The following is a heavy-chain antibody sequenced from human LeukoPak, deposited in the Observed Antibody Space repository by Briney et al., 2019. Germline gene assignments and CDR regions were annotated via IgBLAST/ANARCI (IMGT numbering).Heavy chain of an antibody. V-gene: IGHV3-48*03. CDR1: GFTFSSYG. CDR2: ISSSGSTI. J-gene: IGHJ6*03. D-gene: IGHD5-18*01. CDR3: ARSGYSYGYYYYYYMDV. Sequence: GSLRLSCAASGFTFSSYGMNWVRQAPGKGLEWVSYISSSGSTIYYADSVKGRFTISRDNAKNSLYLQMNSLRAEDTAVYYCARSGYSYGYYYYYYMDVWGKGTTVTISS.